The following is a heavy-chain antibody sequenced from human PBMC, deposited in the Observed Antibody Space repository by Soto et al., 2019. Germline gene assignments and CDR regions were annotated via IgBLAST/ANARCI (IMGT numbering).Heavy chain of an antibody. CDR1: GYNFGGYA. V-gene: IGHV3-30-3*01. D-gene: IGHD2-15*01. CDR3: ARGSFGKGVTNDY. J-gene: IGHJ4*02. Sequence: QVQLVESGGGVVQPGTSLRLSCTGSGYNFGGYAMYWVRQRPGKGLEWVAVIYYDGSNKYYTDSVKGRFTISRDNSKNTLYLHMNSLRPEDTAVFYCARGSFGKGVTNDYWGQGTLVTVSS. CDR2: IYYDGSNK.